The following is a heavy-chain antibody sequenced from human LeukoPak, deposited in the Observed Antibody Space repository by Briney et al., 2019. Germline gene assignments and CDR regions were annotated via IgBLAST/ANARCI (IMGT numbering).Heavy chain of an antibody. CDR2: INPNSGGT. V-gene: IGHV1-2*02. Sequence: ASVKVSFKASGYTFTCYYMHWVRQAPGQGLEWMGWINPNSGGTNYAQKFQGRVTMTRDTSISTAYMELSRLRSDDTAVYYCARGVPLRLGELSFDLGYWGQGTLVTVSS. CDR1: GYTFTCYY. J-gene: IGHJ4*02. D-gene: IGHD3-16*02. CDR3: ARGVPLRLGELSFDLGY.